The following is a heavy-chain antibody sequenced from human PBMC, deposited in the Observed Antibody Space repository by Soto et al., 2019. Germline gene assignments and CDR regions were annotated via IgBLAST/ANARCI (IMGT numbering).Heavy chain of an antibody. CDR3: ARTPRTTLDGMYFYYNMDV. Sequence: GSGPTLVNPTQTLTLTCTFSGFSLRSSGMCVSWIRQPPGKALEWLALIDWDDDKYYSKSLKTRLTISKDTSKNQVLLTMTNMDPVDTATYYCARTPRTTLDGMYFYYNMDVWGQGTTVTVSS. V-gene: IGHV2-70*12. CDR2: IDWDDDK. CDR1: GFSLRSSGMC. D-gene: IGHD1-1*01. J-gene: IGHJ6*02.